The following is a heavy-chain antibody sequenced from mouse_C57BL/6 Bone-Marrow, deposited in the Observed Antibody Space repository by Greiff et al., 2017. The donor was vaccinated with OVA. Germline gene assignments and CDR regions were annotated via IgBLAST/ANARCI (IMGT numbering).Heavy chain of an antibody. CDR1: GYTFTSYW. D-gene: IGHD2-2*01. CDR2: IDPSDSYT. J-gene: IGHJ3*01. Sequence: VQLQQPGAELVMPGASVKLSCKASGYTFTSYWMHWVKQRPGPGLEWIGEIDPSDSYTNYNQKFKGKSTLTVDKSSSTAYMQLSSLTSEDSAVYYCAREIYYGYDGFAYWGQGTLVTVS. CDR3: AREIYYGYDGFAY. V-gene: IGHV1-69*01.